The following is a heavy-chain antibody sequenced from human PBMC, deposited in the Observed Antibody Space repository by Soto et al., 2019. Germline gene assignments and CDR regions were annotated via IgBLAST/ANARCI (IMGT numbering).Heavy chain of an antibody. J-gene: IGHJ6*02. V-gene: IGHV3-21*01. CDR2: ISGGSAYI. Sequence: PGGSLRLSCAASGFTFDDYAMNWVRQAPGKGLEWVSSISGGSAYIYYADSVKGRFTISRDNAKNSLYLEMNSLRVEDTAVYYCVRVWRLVGRYGMDVWGQGTTVTVSS. CDR3: VRVWRLVGRYGMDV. CDR1: GFTFDDYA. D-gene: IGHD6-25*01.